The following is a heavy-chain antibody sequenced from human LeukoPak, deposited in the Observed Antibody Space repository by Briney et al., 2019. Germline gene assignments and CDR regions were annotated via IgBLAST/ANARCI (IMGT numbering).Heavy chain of an antibody. D-gene: IGHD3-3*01. CDR2: IIPIFGTA. Sequence: GASVKVSCKASGGTFSSYAISWVRQAPGQGLEWMGGIIPIFGTANYAQKFQGRVTITADESTSTAYMELSSLRSEDTAVYYCASPLPSVDDFWSGYSIYFDYWGQGTLVTVSS. CDR3: ASPLPSVDDFWSGYSIYFDY. CDR1: GGTFSSYA. J-gene: IGHJ4*02. V-gene: IGHV1-69*13.